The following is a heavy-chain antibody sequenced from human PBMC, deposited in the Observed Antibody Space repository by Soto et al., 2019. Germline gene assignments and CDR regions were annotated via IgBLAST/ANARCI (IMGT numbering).Heavy chain of an antibody. V-gene: IGHV3-53*01. D-gene: IGHD6-19*01. J-gene: IGHJ4*02. CDR3: ARDLFSVAGFYYFDY. Sequence: GGSLRLSCAASGFTVSSNYRSWVRQAPGKGLEWVSVIYSGGSTYYADSVKGRFTISRDNSKNTLYLQMNSLRAEDTAVYYCARDLFSVAGFYYFDYWGQGTLVTVSS. CDR2: IYSGGST. CDR1: GFTVSSNY.